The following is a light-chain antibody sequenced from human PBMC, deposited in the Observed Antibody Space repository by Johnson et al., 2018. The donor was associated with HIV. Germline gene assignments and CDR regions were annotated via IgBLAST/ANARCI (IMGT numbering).Light chain of an antibody. CDR1: SSNIGNNY. V-gene: IGLV1-51*01. J-gene: IGLJ1*01. CDR2: DNN. Sequence: QSVLTQPPSVSAAPGQKVTISCSGSSSNIGNNYVSWYQQLPGTAPKLLIYDNNTRPSGIPDRFSGSKSGTSATLGITGLQTGDEADYYCGTWDNSLSAYVFGTGTKVTVL. CDR3: GTWDNSLSAYV.